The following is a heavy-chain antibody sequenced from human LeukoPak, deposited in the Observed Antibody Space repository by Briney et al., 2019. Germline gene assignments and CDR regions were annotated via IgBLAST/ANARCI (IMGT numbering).Heavy chain of an antibody. J-gene: IGHJ4*02. D-gene: IGHD4-17*01. CDR2: VYYSGST. CDR1: GGSISSGDYY. Sequence: SETLPLTCTVSGGSISSGDYYWSWIRQPPGKGLEWIGYVYYSGSTYYNPSLKSRVTISVDTSKNQFSLKLSSVTAADTAVYYCARGDYGDFGIYIDYWGQGTLVTVSS. CDR3: ARGDYGDFGIYIDY. V-gene: IGHV4-30-4*01.